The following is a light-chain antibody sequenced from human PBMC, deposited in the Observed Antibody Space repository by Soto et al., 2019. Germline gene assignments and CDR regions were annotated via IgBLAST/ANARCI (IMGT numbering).Light chain of an antibody. CDR3: QQYGSSRWT. V-gene: IGKV3-20*01. CDR1: QSVSSSY. Sequence: EIVLTQSPGTLSLSPGERATLSCRASQSVSSSYLAWYQKKPGKAPRLLIYGASSRATGIPDRFSGSGSGTDFTLTISRLEPEDCAVYYCQQYGSSRWTFGQGTKVEIK. CDR2: GAS. J-gene: IGKJ1*01.